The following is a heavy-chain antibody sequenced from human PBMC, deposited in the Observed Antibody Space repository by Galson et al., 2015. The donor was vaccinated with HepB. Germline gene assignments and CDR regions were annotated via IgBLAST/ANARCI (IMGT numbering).Heavy chain of an antibody. CDR1: GFTFSTHT. J-gene: IGHJ4*02. Sequence: SLRLSCAVSGFTFSTHTINWVRQAPGKGLEWVSSITGSGSNKFYGDSVEGRFTVSRDNAKNSLFLQMNSLRAEDTAIYYCARVSLGASSSLYYFDYWGLGTLVTVSS. V-gene: IGHV3-21*01. D-gene: IGHD6-13*01. CDR3: ARVSLGASSSLYYFDY. CDR2: ITGSGSNK.